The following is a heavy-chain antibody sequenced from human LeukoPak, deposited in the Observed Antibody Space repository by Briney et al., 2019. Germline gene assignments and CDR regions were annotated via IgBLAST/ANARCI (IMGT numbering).Heavy chain of an antibody. Sequence: TSGGSLRLSCAASGFTFSTYSMNWVRQAPGKGLEWVSSISRSSTYIYYADSVKGRFTISRDNSKNTLYLQMNSLRAEDTAVYYCAKFRTTWSYFDYWGQGTLVTVSS. D-gene: IGHD4-11*01. CDR3: AKFRTTWSYFDY. CDR1: GFTFSTYS. CDR2: ISRSSTYI. J-gene: IGHJ4*02. V-gene: IGHV3-21*01.